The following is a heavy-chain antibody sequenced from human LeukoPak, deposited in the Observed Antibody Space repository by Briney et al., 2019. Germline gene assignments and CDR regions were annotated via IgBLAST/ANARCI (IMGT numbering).Heavy chain of an antibody. V-gene: IGHV4-59*01. CDR2: FYYSGST. J-gene: IGHJ4*02. CDR1: GGSISGYY. CDR3: AGGSGWLFDY. D-gene: IGHD6-19*01. Sequence: KTSETLSLTCTVSGGSISGYYWNWMRQPPGKGLEWIGYFYYSGSTNYNPSLRGRGTISLDTSKNQFSLTLSSVTAADTAVYYCAGGSGWLFDYWGQGIPVTVSS.